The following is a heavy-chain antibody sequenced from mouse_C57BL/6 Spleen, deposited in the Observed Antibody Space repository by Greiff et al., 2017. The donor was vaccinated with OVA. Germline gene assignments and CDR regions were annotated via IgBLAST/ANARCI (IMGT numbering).Heavy chain of an antibody. CDR2: IYPGDGDT. CDR1: GYAFSSYW. V-gene: IGHV1-80*01. D-gene: IGHD2-1*01. J-gene: IGHJ2*01. Sequence: QVQLQQSGAELVKPGASVKISCKASGYAFSSYWMNWVKQRPGKGLEWIGQIYPGDGDTNYNGKFKGKATLTADKSSSTAYMQLSSLTSEDAAVYFCYGNREEDYMDYWGQGTTLTVSS. CDR3: YGNREEDYMDY.